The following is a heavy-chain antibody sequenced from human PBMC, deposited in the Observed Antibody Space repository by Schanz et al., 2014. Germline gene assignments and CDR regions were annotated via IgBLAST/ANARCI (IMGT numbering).Heavy chain of an antibody. D-gene: IGHD3-10*01. Sequence: EVQLLESGGGLVKPGGSLRLSCAASGFTFSNAWMSWVRQAPGKGLEWVARIKSDGRSTNYADFVRGRFTISRDNAKNTLYLQLNSLRAEDTAVYYCARDSGLLWFGGRSYGGMDVWGRGTTVTVSS. CDR1: GFTFSNAW. J-gene: IGHJ6*02. CDR3: ARDSGLLWFGGRSYGGMDV. V-gene: IGHV3-74*01. CDR2: IKSDGRST.